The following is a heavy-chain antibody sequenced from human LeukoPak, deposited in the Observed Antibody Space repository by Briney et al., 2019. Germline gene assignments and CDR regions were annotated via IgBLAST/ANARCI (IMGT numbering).Heavy chain of an antibody. V-gene: IGHV3-48*01. CDR2: ISSSSSTI. CDR1: GFTFSSYS. Sequence: GGSLRLSCAASGFTFSSYSMNWVRQAPGKGLEWVSYISSSSSTIYYADSVKGRFTISRDNAKNSLYLQMNSLRAEDTAVYYCARDRLQYYFDYWGQGTLVTVSS. CDR3: ARDRLQYYFDY. D-gene: IGHD2-21*02. J-gene: IGHJ4*02.